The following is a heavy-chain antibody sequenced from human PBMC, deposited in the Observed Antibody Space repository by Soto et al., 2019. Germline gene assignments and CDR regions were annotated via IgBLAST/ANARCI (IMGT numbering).Heavy chain of an antibody. CDR3: ARADRFGVSISSLDL. Sequence: SATLSLTCTVSGGSIKNYFWSWIRQSPGKGLEWMGYVYSTGSTHYNPSLKSRLTMSVDTSKSHFSLRLTSVTTADTATYYCARADRFGVSISSLDLWGQGILVTVSS. V-gene: IGHV4-59*01. D-gene: IGHD2-8*01. J-gene: IGHJ4*02. CDR1: GGSIKNYF. CDR2: VYSTGST.